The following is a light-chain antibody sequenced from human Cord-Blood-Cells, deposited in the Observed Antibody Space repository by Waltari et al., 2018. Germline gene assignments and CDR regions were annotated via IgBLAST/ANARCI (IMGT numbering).Light chain of an antibody. CDR1: SLSSYY. J-gene: IGLJ2*01. V-gene: IGLV3-19*01. CDR2: GKS. CDR3: NSRDSSGNHVV. Sequence: SSELTQDPAVSVALGQTVRITCQRDSLSSYYASWYQQKPGQAPVLVIYGKSNRPSGIPDRFSGSSSGNTASLTITGAQAEDEADYYCNSRDSSGNHVVFGGGTKLTVL.